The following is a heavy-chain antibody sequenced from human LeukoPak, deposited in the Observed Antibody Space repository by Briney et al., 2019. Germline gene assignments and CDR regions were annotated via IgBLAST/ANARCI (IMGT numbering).Heavy chain of an antibody. V-gene: IGHV1-2*02. CDR3: ARSPALLWFGELHPYYFDY. CDR2: INPNIGGT. CDR1: GYTFTGYY. D-gene: IGHD3-10*01. J-gene: IGHJ4*02. Sequence: GASVKVSCKASGYTFTGYYMHSVRQAPGQGLEWMGWINPNIGGTNYAQKFQGRVTMTRDTSISTAYMELSRLRSDDTAVYYCARSPALLWFGELHPYYFDYWGQGTLVTVSS.